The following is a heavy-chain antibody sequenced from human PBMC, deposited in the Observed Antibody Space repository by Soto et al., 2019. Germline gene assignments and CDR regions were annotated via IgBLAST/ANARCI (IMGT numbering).Heavy chain of an antibody. V-gene: IGHV4-59*01. D-gene: IGHD2-8*01. CDR3: ARYNSYAIDY. CDR2: IHYSGTT. CDR1: GTSISSYY. J-gene: IGHJ4*02. Sequence: SETRSLTCTVSGTSISSYYWSWIRQPPGKGLEWIANIHYSGTTNYNPSLASRVTLSVDTSKNQFSLKMTSVTAADRAMYFCARYNSYAIDYWGRGTLVTVSS.